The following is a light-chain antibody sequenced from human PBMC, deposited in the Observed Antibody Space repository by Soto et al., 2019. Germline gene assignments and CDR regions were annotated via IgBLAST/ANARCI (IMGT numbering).Light chain of an antibody. Sequence: EIVLTQSPGTLSLSPGERATLSCRASQSVSSSYLAWYQQKPGQAPRLLIYGASSRATGIPDRFSGSGSGTDFTITISSLQPEDFATYYCQQSYSTPRTFGQGTRLEIK. J-gene: IGKJ5*01. CDR3: QQSYSTPRT. CDR2: GAS. CDR1: QSVSSSY. V-gene: IGKV3-20*01.